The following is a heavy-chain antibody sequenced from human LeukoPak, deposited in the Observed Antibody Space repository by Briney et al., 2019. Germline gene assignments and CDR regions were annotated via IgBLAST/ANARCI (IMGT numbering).Heavy chain of an antibody. V-gene: IGHV4-4*07. CDR1: GGSISTYY. Sequence: SETLSLTCTVSGGSISTYYWSWNRQPAGKGLEWIARISSSGSANYSPSLRSRVTMSVDASKNQFSLKLNSVTAADTAVYYCVRGVYYDVLTGYHPGGFDYWGQGTLVTVSS. CDR2: ISSSGSA. J-gene: IGHJ4*02. CDR3: VRGVYYDVLTGYHPGGFDY. D-gene: IGHD3-9*01.